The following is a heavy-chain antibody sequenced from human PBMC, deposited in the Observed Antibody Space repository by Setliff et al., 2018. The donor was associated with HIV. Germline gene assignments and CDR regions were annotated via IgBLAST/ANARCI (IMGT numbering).Heavy chain of an antibody. CDR1: GFLLSTSGVV. CDR3: AHRAYYGEFCF. D-gene: IGHD4-17*01. Sequence: SGPTLVNPTQTLTLTCIFSGFLLSTSGVVVGWIRQPPGKALEWLALIYWDDDKHYSPALKSRLTITKDTSKNQVFIKMANMDPVDTATYYCAHRAYYGEFCFWGQGTQVTVSS. V-gene: IGHV2-5*02. CDR2: IYWDDDK. J-gene: IGHJ4*02.